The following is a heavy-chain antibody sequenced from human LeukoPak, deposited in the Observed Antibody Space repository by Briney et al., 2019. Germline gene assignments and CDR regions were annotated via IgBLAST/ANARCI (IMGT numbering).Heavy chain of an antibody. CDR1: GFTFSSYG. Sequence: GGSLRLSCAASGFTFSSYGMHWVRQAPGKGLEWVAVIWYDGSNKYYADSVKGRFTISRDNSKNTLYLQMNSLRAEGTAVYYCARDRSSGYGRFEYWGQGTLVTVSS. CDR2: IWYDGSNK. J-gene: IGHJ4*02. D-gene: IGHD5-12*01. CDR3: ARDRSSGYGRFEY. V-gene: IGHV3-33*01.